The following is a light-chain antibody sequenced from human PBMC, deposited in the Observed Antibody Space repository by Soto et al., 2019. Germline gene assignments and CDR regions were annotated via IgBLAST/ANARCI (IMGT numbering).Light chain of an antibody. CDR1: SSDVGGYNY. V-gene: IGLV2-14*03. J-gene: IGLJ1*01. CDR3: SSYTSSSTLSTYV. Sequence: QSVLTQPASVSGSPGQSITISCTGTSSDVGGYNYVSWYQHHPGKAPKLMIYDVSNRPSGVSNRFSGSKSGNTASLIISELQAEDEADYYCSSYTSSSTLSTYVFGTGTGHRP. CDR2: DVS.